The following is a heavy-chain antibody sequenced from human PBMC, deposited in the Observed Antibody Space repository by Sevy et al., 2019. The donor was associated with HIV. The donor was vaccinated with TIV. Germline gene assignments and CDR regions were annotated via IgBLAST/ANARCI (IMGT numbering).Heavy chain of an antibody. Sequence: GGSLRLSCAASGFTFSSYAMSWVRQAPGKGLEWVSAISGSGGSTYYADSVKGRFTISRDNSKNTLYLQMNSLRAEDTAVDYSAKDRREAAGNNWFDPWGQGTLVTVSS. CDR1: GFTFSSYA. CDR3: AKDRREAAGNNWFDP. V-gene: IGHV3-23*01. D-gene: IGHD6-13*01. CDR2: ISGSGGST. J-gene: IGHJ5*02.